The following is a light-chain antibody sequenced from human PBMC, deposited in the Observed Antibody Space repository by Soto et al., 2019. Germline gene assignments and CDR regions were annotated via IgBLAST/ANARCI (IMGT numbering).Light chain of an antibody. V-gene: IGKV3-20*01. Sequence: ESVLTQSPGPLSLSPGERATLSCRASRAVTSNFLAWYQQKPGQAPRLLIYAASSRSTGIPDRFSGSGSGTDFNLTISRLEPDDFAVYYCQQYGVSQNTFGQGTKLENK. CDR3: QQYGVSQNT. CDR2: AAS. J-gene: IGKJ2*01. CDR1: RAVTSNF.